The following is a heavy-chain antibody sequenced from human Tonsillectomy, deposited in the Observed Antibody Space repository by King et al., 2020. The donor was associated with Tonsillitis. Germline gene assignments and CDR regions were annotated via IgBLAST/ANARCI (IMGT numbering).Heavy chain of an antibody. CDR3: AKAASNYDILTGYYYFDY. J-gene: IGHJ4*02. V-gene: IGHV3-23*04. D-gene: IGHD3-9*01. CDR2: ISGSGGST. CDR1: GFTFSSYA. Sequence: VQLVESGGGLVQPGGSLRLSCAASGFTFSSYAMSWVRQAPGKGLEWVSGISGSGGSTYYADSVKGRFTISRDNSKNTLNLQMNSLGAEDTAVYYCAKAASNYDILTGYYYFDYWGQGTLVTVSS.